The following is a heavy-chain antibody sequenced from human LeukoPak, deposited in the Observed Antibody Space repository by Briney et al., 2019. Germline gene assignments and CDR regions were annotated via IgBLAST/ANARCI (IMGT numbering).Heavy chain of an antibody. CDR3: AREYCSSTSCTLGYYYMDV. CDR2: ISAYNGNT. J-gene: IGHJ6*03. V-gene: IGHV1-18*01. D-gene: IGHD2-2*01. Sequence: GASVKVSCKASGYTFTSYGISWVRQAPGQGLEWMGWISAYNGNTSYAQKHQGRVTMTTDTSTSTAYMELRSLRSDDTAVYYCAREYCSSTSCTLGYYYMDVWGKGTTVTVSS. CDR1: GYTFTSYG.